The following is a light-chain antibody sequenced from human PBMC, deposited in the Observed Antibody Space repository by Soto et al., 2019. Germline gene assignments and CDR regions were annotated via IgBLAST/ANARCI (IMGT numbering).Light chain of an antibody. CDR1: QSVNFY. CDR3: QQYGDSPVT. V-gene: IGKV3-20*01. J-gene: IGKJ1*01. CDR2: DAS. Sequence: ESVLTQSPGSLSLSPGERATLSCRASQSVNFYLAWYQQKPGQAPRLLISDASSRATDVPDRFSGSGSGTDFSLTISRLEPEDFAVYYCQQYGDSPVTFGQGTKVDIK.